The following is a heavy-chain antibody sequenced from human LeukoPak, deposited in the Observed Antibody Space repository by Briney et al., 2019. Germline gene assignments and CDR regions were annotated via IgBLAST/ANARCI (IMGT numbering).Heavy chain of an antibody. CDR1: GYKFNACW. J-gene: IGHJ3*01. CDR2: IYPDDSDT. V-gene: IGHV5-51*01. D-gene: IGHD3-22*01. CDR3: ARPNITSYYDSRGYDAFDV. Sequence: GESLKISCKGSGYKFNACWIAWVRQMPGKGLEWMGIIYPDDSDTRYSPSFQGQVTISADKSASIAYLQWSSLKASDTAMYYCARPNITSYYDSRGYDAFDVWGQGTMVIVSS.